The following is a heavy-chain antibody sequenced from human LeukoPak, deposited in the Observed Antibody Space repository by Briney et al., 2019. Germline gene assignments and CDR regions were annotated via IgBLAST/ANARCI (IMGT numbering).Heavy chain of an antibody. CDR3: AKESGGNCDY. J-gene: IGHJ4*02. CDR2: IWYDGSNK. D-gene: IGHD4-23*01. Sequence: GGSLRLSCAASGFTFSSYGMHWVRQTPGKGLEWVAVIWYDGSNKYNADSVKGRFTISRDNSKNTLYLQMNSLRAEDTAVYYCAKESGGNCDYWGQGTLVTVSS. CDR1: GFTFSSYG. V-gene: IGHV3-33*06.